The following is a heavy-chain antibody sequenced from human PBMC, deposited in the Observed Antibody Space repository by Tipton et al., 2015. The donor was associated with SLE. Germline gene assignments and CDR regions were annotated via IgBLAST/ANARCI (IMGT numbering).Heavy chain of an antibody. D-gene: IGHD1/OR15-1a*01. CDR2: ITPNRGGT. J-gene: IGHJ6*03. Sequence: QVQLVQSGPEVKKPGASVKVSCKASGNTVSGYYMHWVRQAPGQGLEWMGWITPNRGGTNYAQKFQGRVTMTRDTSITTAYMELSKLRFDDPDVFFWSGGNRMRCGGLFHYYYIDVWGQGTPVTGS. CDR3: SGGNRMRCGGLFHYYYIDV. CDR1: GNTVSGYY. V-gene: IGHV1-2*02.